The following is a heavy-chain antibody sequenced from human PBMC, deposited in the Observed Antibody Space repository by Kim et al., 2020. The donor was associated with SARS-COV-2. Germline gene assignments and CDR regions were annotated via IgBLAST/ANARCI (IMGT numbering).Heavy chain of an antibody. CDR3: ARGRWELPY. D-gene: IGHD1-26*01. CDR2: NT. Sequence: NTTYTPSLKRRVTISVGTSNNQVSLPLSSVTAADTAVYYCARGRWELPYWGQGTLVTVSS. V-gene: IGHV4-59*09. J-gene: IGHJ4*02.